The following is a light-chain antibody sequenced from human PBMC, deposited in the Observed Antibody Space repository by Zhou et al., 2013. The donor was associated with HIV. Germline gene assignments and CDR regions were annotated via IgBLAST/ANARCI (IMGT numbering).Light chain of an antibody. V-gene: IGKV1-9*01. J-gene: IGKJ4*01. CDR1: EDIKKS. CDR2: GAA. Sequence: DIQLTQSPSYLSASVGDRVTITCRASEDIKKSLNWYQQRPGGAPKLLVFGAATLQTGVSSKFSGRGSGTEFTLTISSLQPDDFATYFCQQVHSHPVSFGGGTTVAIK. CDR3: QQVHSHPVS.